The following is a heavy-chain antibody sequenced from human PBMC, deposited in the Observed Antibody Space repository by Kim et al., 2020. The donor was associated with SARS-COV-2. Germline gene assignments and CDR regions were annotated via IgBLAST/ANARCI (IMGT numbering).Heavy chain of an antibody. D-gene: IGHD2-15*01. J-gene: IGHJ4*02. V-gene: IGHV1-69*13. CDR1: GANFKNYA. CDR2: LIPVFETT. CDR3: ARAGGGGHLDY. Sequence: SVKVSCKASGANFKNYAITWVRQAPGQGLECVGGLIPVFETTRYAQKFQGRVTITADESTTTAYMELSSLRSDDTAVYYCARAGGGGHLDYWGQGTLVTVSS.